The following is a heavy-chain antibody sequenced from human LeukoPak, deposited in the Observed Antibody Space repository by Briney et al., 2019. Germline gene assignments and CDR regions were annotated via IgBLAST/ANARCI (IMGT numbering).Heavy chain of an antibody. CDR2: IYYSGST. J-gene: IGHJ5*02. V-gene: IGHV4-39*07. D-gene: IGHD3-22*01. CDR1: GGSISSSSYY. Sequence: SETLSLTCTVSGGSISSSSYYWGWIRQPPGKGLEWIGSIYYSGSTYYNPSLKSRVTISVDTSKNQFSLKLSSVTAADTAVYYCARETYYYDSSGYYPFDPWGQGTLVTVSS. CDR3: ARETYYYDSSGYYPFDP.